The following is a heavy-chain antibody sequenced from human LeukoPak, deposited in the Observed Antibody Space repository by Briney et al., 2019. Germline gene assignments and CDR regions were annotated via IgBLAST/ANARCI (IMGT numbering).Heavy chain of an antibody. CDR2: INPNSGGT. CDR1: GYTFTSYY. V-gene: IGHV1-2*02. CDR3: ARERRLRRDIVVVVAAKEAEYFQH. D-gene: IGHD2-15*01. Sequence: ASVKVSCKASGYTFTSYYMHWVRQAPGQGLEWMGWINPNSGGTNYAQKFQGRVTMTRDTSISTAYMELSRLRSDDTAVYYCARERRLRRDIVVVVAAKEAEYFQHWGQGTLVTVSS. J-gene: IGHJ1*01.